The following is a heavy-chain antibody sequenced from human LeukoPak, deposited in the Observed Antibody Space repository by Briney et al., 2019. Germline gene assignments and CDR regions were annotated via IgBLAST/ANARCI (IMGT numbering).Heavy chain of an antibody. CDR2: ISETIGST. D-gene: IGHD6-13*01. CDR1: GFTFSDSA. CDR3: AKGGAGTGRYFDV. J-gene: IGHJ2*01. V-gene: IGHV3-23*01. Sequence: GSLRLSCAASGFTFSDSAMSWVRQAPGKGLEWVSRISETIGSTYYADPVKGRFTISRDNSKNTVFLQMNSLRVEDTAVYYCAKGGAGTGRYFDVCGRGTLVNGSS.